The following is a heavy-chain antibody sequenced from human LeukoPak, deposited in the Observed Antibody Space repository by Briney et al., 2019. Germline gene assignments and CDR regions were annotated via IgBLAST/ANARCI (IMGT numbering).Heavy chain of an antibody. CDR1: GFTFCDDA. D-gene: IGHD6-19*01. CDR3: AKDIRAEAVAGSTFDY. CDR2: VSWNSGSI. J-gene: IGHJ4*02. Sequence: AGRSLRLSCAASGFTFCDDAMHWGRHAPAQGLEWVSVVSWNSGSIAYADSVKGRFTISRDNAKNSLYLQMNSLRAEATTLYYCAKDIRAEAVAGSTFDYWGQGTLVTVSS. V-gene: IGHV3-9*01.